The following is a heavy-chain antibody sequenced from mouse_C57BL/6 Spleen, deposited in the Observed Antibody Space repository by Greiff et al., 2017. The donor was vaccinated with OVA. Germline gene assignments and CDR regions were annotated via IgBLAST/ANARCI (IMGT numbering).Heavy chain of an antibody. CDR1: GYTFPSYW. V-gene: IGHV1-53*01. CDR2: LNPSTGGP. D-gene: IGHD4-1*01. Sequence: VQLHQSGTELVKPGASVKLSCKASGYTFPSYWMHWVKQRPGQGLEWIGTLNPSTGGPNYNEKFTSTATLTVDKSSSTAYMQLSSLTSEDSAVYYCARSGHRYVDVWGTGTTVTGSS. CDR3: ARSGHRYVDV. J-gene: IGHJ1*03.